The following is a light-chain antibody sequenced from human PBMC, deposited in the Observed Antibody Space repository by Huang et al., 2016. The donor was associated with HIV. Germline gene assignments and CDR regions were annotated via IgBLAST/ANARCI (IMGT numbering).Light chain of an antibody. J-gene: IGKJ2*01. Sequence: ETVMTQSPDTLSVSPGERVTVSCRASQSVSGNLAWYQQKPGLPPRLLIYDASTSATGVPLRVSGSGSGTEFTLTISSLQSEDFAVYFCQQHYYSPYTFGQGTRLEIK. CDR1: QSVSGN. V-gene: IGKV3-15*01. CDR2: DAS. CDR3: QQHYYSPYT.